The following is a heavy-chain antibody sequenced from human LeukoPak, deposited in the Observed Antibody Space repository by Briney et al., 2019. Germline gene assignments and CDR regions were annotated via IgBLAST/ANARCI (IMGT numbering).Heavy chain of an antibody. J-gene: IGHJ4*02. CDR3: ARTKGYVWGSYRYYFDY. Sequence: ASVKVSCKASGYTFTGYYMHWVRQAPGQGLEWMGWINPNSGGTNYAQKFQGRVTMTRDTSISTAYMELSRLRSDDTAVYHCARTKGYVWGSYRYYFDYWGQGTLVTVSS. CDR1: GYTFTGYY. CDR2: INPNSGGT. D-gene: IGHD3-16*02. V-gene: IGHV1-2*02.